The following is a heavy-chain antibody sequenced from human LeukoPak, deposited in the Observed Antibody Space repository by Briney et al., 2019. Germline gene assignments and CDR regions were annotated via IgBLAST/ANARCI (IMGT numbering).Heavy chain of an antibody. J-gene: IGHJ3*02. V-gene: IGHV4-59*01. CDR3: ARVLDLSKRGLDAFDI. CDR1: GGSISPYY. D-gene: IGHD3-16*01. CDR2: VYYSGST. Sequence: KASETLSLTCTVSGGSISPYYWSWIRQPPGKGLEWIGYVYYSGSTNYNPSLKSRVTISVDTSKKQFSLKLSSATAADTAVYYCARVLDLSKRGLDAFDIWGQGTMVTVSS.